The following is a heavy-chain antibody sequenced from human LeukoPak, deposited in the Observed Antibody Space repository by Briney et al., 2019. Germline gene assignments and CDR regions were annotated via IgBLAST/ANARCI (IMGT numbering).Heavy chain of an antibody. J-gene: IGHJ4*02. CDR2: IYYSGST. D-gene: IGHD3-10*01. V-gene: IGHV4-59*01. Sequence: SETLSLTCTVSGGSISSYYWSWTRQPPGKGLEWIGYIYYSGSTNYSPSLKSRVTISVDTSKNQFSLKLSSVTAADTAVYYCARGWVPGSFDYWGQGTLVTVSS. CDR1: GGSISSYY. CDR3: ARGWVPGSFDY.